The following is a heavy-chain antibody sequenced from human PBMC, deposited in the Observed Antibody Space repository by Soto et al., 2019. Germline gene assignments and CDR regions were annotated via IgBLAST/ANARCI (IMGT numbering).Heavy chain of an antibody. J-gene: IGHJ4*02. CDR3: SRARDYSSQ. Sequence: GGSLRLSCAASGYTFTTYWISWVRQAPGKGLEWVANVNQDGSEKYYGDSVKGRFTISRDNAKNSVYLQMNSLGVEDTAVYYCSRARDYSSQWGQGTLVTVSS. V-gene: IGHV3-7*01. D-gene: IGHD4-4*01. CDR1: GYTFTTYW. CDR2: VNQDGSEK.